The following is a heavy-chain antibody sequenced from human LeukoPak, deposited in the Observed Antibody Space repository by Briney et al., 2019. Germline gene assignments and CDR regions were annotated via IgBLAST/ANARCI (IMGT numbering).Heavy chain of an antibody. Sequence: SETLSLTCTVSGGSISSGSYYWSWIRQPAETGLEWIGRIYTSRSTNYNPSLKSRVTISGDASKNQFSLKLSSVTAADTAVYYCTRGSIFADYWGQGTLVTVSS. J-gene: IGHJ4*02. CDR3: TRGSIFADY. V-gene: IGHV4-61*02. D-gene: IGHD3-3*01. CDR1: GGSISSGSYY. CDR2: IYTSRST.